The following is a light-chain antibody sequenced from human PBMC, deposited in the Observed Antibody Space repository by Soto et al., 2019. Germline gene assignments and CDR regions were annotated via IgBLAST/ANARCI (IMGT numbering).Light chain of an antibody. CDR1: QSVSSSY. CDR2: GAS. Sequence: EIVLTQSPGTLSLSPGERSTVSCRASQSVSSSYLAWYQQKPGQAPRLLIYGASSRATGIPDRFSGSGSGTDFTLTISRLEPEEFAVYYCHQYGSSPYTFGQGTKQEIK. CDR3: HQYGSSPYT. V-gene: IGKV3-20*01. J-gene: IGKJ2*01.